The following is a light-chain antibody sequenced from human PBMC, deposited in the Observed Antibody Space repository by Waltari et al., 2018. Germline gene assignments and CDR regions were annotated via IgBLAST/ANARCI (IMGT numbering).Light chain of an antibody. V-gene: IGKV1-39*01. CDR3: QQSYSTPYT. CDR2: AAS. CDR1: QSISTY. J-gene: IGKJ2*01. Sequence: DIQMTQSPSSLSPSVGDRVTITCRASQSISTYLNWYQQKPGKAPKLLIYAASSLQSGVPSRFIDSGSGTDFTLTISSLQPEDFATYYCQQSYSTPYTFGQGTKLEIE.